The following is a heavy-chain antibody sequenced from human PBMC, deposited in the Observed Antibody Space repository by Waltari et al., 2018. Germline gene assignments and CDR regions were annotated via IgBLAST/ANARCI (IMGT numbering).Heavy chain of an antibody. Sequence: QLQLQESGPGLVKPSGTLSLSCAVSGDSMSSTDWWSWVRQSPQKGLEWLGQVHHSGKTNYNPSFESRVTVSADTSNNQFSLRLTSATAADTAIYYCARDRGRGIYLDTWGPGTLVTVSP. J-gene: IGHJ5*02. CDR3: ARDRGRGIYLDT. D-gene: IGHD1-26*01. CDR1: GDSMSSTDW. CDR2: VHHSGKT. V-gene: IGHV4-4*02.